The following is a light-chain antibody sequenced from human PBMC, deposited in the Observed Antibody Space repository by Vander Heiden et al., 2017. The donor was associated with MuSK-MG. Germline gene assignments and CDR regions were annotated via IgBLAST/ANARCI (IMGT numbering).Light chain of an antibody. V-gene: IGKV3-20*01. J-gene: IGKJ2*01. CDR1: HGVDSSH. CDR3: QQYNMSPYT. Sequence: EIVLTQSPGTLSLSPRERATLSCRASHGVDSSHLAWYQHKPGQAPRLLIYHTFIRASGIPDRFSGSESGTDFILTISRLEPEDFAVYYCQQYNMSPYTFGQGTKLEIK. CDR2: HTF.